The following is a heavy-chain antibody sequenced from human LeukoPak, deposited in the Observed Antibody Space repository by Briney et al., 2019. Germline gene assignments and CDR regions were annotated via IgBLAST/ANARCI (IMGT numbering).Heavy chain of an antibody. CDR3: TRKELYYYDSSGYSTSYYYYYYMGV. J-gene: IGHJ6*03. V-gene: IGHV3-49*04. Sequence: LSLTCAVYGGSFSGYYWSWVRQAPGKGLEWVGFIRSKAYGGTTEYAASVKGRFTISRDDSKSIAYLQMNSLKTEDTAVYYCTRKELYYYDSSGYSTSYYYYYYMGVWGKGTTVTISS. D-gene: IGHD3-22*01. CDR2: IRSKAYGGTT. CDR1: GGSFSGYY.